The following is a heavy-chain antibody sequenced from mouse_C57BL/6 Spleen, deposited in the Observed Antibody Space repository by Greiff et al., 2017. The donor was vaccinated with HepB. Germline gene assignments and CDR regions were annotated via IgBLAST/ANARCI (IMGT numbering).Heavy chain of an antibody. CDR3: AGGSSSFAY. D-gene: IGHD1-1*01. CDR2: IYPGDGDT. J-gene: IGHJ3*01. Sequence: LEESGPELVKPGASVKISCKASGYAFSSSWMNWVKQRPGKGLEWIGRIYPGDGDTNYNGKFKGKATLTADKSSSTAYMQLSSLTSEDSAVYFCAGGSSSFAYWGQGTLVTVSA. CDR1: GYAFSSSW. V-gene: IGHV1-82*01.